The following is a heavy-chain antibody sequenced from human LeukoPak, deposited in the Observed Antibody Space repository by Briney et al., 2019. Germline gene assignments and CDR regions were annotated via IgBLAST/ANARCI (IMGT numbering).Heavy chain of an antibody. V-gene: IGHV3-23*01. CDR3: AKDPVAAATYYFDY. D-gene: IGHD6-13*01. Sequence: PGGSLRLSCAASGFTFSSYAMRWVRQAPGKGLEGVSAISGSGGSTYYADSVKGRFAISRDNSKNTLYLQMNSLRAEDTAVYYCAKDPVAAATYYFDYWGQGTLVTVSS. J-gene: IGHJ4*02. CDR2: ISGSGGST. CDR1: GFTFSSYA.